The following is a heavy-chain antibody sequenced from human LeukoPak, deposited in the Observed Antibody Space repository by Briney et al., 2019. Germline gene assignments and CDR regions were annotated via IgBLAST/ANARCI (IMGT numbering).Heavy chain of an antibody. J-gene: IGHJ4*02. Sequence: GGSLRLSCAASGFTFSSYAMRWVRQAPGKGLEWVSGISGSGGSTYYADSVKGRFTISRDNSKNTLHLQMNSLRAEDTAVYYCAKDLYGDYVVDYWGQGTLVTVSS. CDR1: GFTFSSYA. CDR3: AKDLYGDYVVDY. V-gene: IGHV3-23*01. CDR2: ISGSGGST. D-gene: IGHD4-17*01.